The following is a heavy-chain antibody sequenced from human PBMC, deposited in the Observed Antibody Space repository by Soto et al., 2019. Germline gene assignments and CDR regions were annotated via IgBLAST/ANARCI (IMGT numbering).Heavy chain of an antibody. CDR1: GGTFSSYA. CDR2: IIPIFGTA. D-gene: IGHD3-22*01. Sequence: GASVKVSCKASGGTFSSYAISWVRQAPGQGLEWMGGIIPIFGTANYAQKFQGRVTITADESTSTAYMELSSLRSEDTAVYYCARGRIRPYDSSANHLDYWGRGTLVTSPQ. V-gene: IGHV1-69*13. J-gene: IGHJ4*02. CDR3: ARGRIRPYDSSANHLDY.